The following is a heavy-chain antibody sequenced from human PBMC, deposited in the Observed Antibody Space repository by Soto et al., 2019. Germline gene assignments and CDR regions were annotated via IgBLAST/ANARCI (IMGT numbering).Heavy chain of an antibody. J-gene: IGHJ4*02. CDR2: INHSGST. V-gene: IGHV4-34*01. CDR1: GGSFSGYY. CDR3: ARSRRSGSYFDY. D-gene: IGHD1-26*01. Sequence: SETLSLTCAVYGGSFSGYYWSWIRQPPGKGLEWIGEINHSGSTNYNPSLKSRVTISVDTSKNQFSLKLSSVTAADTAVYYCARSRRSGSYFDYWGQGTLVTVSS.